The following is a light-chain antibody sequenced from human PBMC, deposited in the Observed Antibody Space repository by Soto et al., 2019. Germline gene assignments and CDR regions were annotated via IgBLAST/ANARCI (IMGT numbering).Light chain of an antibody. Sequence: QSVLTQPPSVSGAPGQRVTISCTGSRSNIGAGYEVHWYQQLPGTAPKLLIYGNSNRPSGVPDRFSGSKSGTSASLAITGLQAEDEADYYCQSYDSSLSYVFGPGTKVTVL. J-gene: IGLJ1*01. CDR3: QSYDSSLSYV. CDR1: RSNIGAGYE. V-gene: IGLV1-40*01. CDR2: GNS.